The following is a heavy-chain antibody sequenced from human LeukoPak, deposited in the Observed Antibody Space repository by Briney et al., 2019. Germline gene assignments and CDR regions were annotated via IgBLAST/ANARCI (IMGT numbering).Heavy chain of an antibody. J-gene: IGHJ4*02. V-gene: IGHV4-38-2*02. CDR2: IYHTGST. D-gene: IGHD4-23*01. Sequence: SETLSLTCTVSGHSIINSYYWGWIRQPPGKGLEWIGSIYHTGSTYYNPSLKSRVTISVDTSKNQFSLKLNSVTAADTAVYYCAREDSGGNSVRYWGQGTLVTVSS. CDR3: AREDSGGNSVRY. CDR1: GHSIINSYY.